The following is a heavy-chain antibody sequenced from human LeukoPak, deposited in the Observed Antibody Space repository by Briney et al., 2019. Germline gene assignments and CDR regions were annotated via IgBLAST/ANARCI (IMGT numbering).Heavy chain of an antibody. Sequence: GGSLRLSCAASGFTFSSYWMHWVRHAPGKGLVWVSRINSDGSSTSYADSVKGRFTISRDNAKNTLYLQMNSLRAEDTAVYYCARDSSSSSVDYWGQGTLVTVSS. D-gene: IGHD6-6*01. J-gene: IGHJ4*02. CDR2: INSDGSST. CDR3: ARDSSSSSVDY. CDR1: GFTFSSYW. V-gene: IGHV3-74*01.